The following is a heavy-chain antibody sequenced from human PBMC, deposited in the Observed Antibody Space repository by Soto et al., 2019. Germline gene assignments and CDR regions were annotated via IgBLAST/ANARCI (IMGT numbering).Heavy chain of an antibody. V-gene: IGHV1-58*01. Sequence: SVKVSCKASGFTFTNSAVQWVRQARGQRLEWIGWIVVGSGNTNYAQKFQERVTITRDMSTSTAYMELSSLRSEDTAVYYCAADPYCSGGSCFDAFDIWGQGTMVTVSS. CDR1: GFTFTNSA. CDR2: IVVGSGNT. CDR3: AADPYCSGGSCFDAFDI. D-gene: IGHD2-15*01. J-gene: IGHJ3*02.